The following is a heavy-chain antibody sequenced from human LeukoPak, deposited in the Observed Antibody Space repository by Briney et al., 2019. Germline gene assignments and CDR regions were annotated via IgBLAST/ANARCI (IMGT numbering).Heavy chain of an antibody. CDR3: ARARGYGIVGATKY. CDR2: ISSSGSTI. V-gene: IGHV3-48*04. Sequence: GGSLRLSCAASGFTFSSYAMHWVRQAPGKGLEWVSYISSSGSTIYYADSVKGRFTISRDNAKNSLYLQMNSLRAEDTAVYYCARARGYGIVGATKYWGQGTLVTVSS. D-gene: IGHD1-26*01. J-gene: IGHJ4*02. CDR1: GFTFSSYA.